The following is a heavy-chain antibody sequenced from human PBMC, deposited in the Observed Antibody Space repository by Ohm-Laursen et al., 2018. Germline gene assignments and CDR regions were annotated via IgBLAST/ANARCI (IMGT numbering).Heavy chain of an antibody. Sequence: SLRLSCAASGFTFSSYGMHWVRQAPGKGLEWVAVISYDGSNKYYADSVKGRFTISRDNSKNTLYLQMNSLRAEDTAVYYCARDGGSGILRGAFDIWGQGTMVTVSS. CDR1: GFTFSSYG. CDR3: ARDGGSGILRGAFDI. CDR2: ISYDGSNK. V-gene: IGHV3-30*03. D-gene: IGHD3-10*01. J-gene: IGHJ3*02.